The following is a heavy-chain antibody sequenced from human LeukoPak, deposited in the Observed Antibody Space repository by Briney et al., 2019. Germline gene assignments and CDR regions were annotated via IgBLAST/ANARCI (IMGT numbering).Heavy chain of an antibody. V-gene: IGHV4-30-2*01. D-gene: IGHD4-17*01. CDR1: GGSISSGGYS. CDR2: IYHSGST. J-gene: IGHJ3*02. Sequence: SQTLSFTCAVSGGSISSGGYSWSWIRQPPGKGLEWIGYIYHSGSTYYNPSLKSRVTISVDRSKNQFSLKLSSVTAADTAVYYCARGLIGYGDYVNSAFDIWGQGTMVTVSS. CDR3: ARGLIGYGDYVNSAFDI.